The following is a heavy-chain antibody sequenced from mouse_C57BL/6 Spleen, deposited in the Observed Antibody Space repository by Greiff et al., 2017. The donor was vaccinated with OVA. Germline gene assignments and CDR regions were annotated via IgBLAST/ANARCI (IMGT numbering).Heavy chain of an antibody. J-gene: IGHJ2*01. CDR2: IHPNSGRT. CDR3: ARPPTWSLYYFDY. CDR1: GYTFTSYW. V-gene: IGHV1-64*01. D-gene: IGHD6-2*01. Sequence: QVQLQQPGAELVKPGASVKLSCKASGYTFTSYWMNWVKQRPGQGLEWIGMIHPNSGRTNYNEKFKSKATLTVDTSSSPAYMQLSSLTSEDAAVYDFARPPTWSLYYFDYWGQGTTLTVSS.